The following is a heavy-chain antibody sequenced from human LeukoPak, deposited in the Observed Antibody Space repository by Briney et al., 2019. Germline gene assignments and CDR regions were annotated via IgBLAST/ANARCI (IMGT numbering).Heavy chain of an antibody. CDR3: ARVGALTYYYDSFDY. D-gene: IGHD3-22*01. Sequence: GASVKVSCKASGYTFTGYYMHWVRQAPGQGLEWMGWINPNSGGTNYAQKFQGRVTMTRDTSISTAYMELSRLRSDDTAVYYCARVGALTYYYDSFDYWGQGTLVTVSS. V-gene: IGHV1-2*02. J-gene: IGHJ4*02. CDR2: INPNSGGT. CDR1: GYTFTGYY.